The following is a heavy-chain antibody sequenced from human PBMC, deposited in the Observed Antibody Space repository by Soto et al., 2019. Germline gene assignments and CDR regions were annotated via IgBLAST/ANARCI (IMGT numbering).Heavy chain of an antibody. J-gene: IGHJ6*02. CDR1: GGSISSSNW. V-gene: IGHV4-4*02. CDR3: ARDRRYFDWLLPTPGGMDV. CDR2: IYHSGST. D-gene: IGHD3-9*01. Sequence: PSETLSRTCAVSGGSISSSNWWSWVRQPPGKGLEWIGEIYHSGSTNYNPSLKSRVTISVDKSKNQFSLKLSSVTAADTAVYYCARDRRYFDWLLPTPGGMDVWGQGTTVTVSS.